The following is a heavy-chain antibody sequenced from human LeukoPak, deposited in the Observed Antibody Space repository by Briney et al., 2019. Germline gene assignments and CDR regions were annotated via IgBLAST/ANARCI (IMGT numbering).Heavy chain of an antibody. CDR2: IYYSGST. V-gene: IGHV4-59*01. CDR1: GGSISSYY. D-gene: IGHD6-19*01. J-gene: IGHJ4*02. Sequence: SETLSLTCTVSGGSISSYYWSCIRQPPGKGLEWIGYIYYSGSTNYNPSLKSRVTISVDTSKNQFSLKLSSVTAADTAVYYCARAGEWLVPDYWGQGTLVTVSS. CDR3: ARAGEWLVPDY.